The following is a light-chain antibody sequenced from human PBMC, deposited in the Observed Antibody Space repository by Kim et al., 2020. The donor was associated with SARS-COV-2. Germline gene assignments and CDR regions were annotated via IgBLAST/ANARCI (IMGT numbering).Light chain of an antibody. V-gene: IGLV3-19*01. Sequence: VALGQTVRITCQGDSLRSYYATWYQQKPGQAPKVVIYGKDNRPSGVPDRFSGSSSGNTAYLTITGIQAGDEADYYCNSRDSNDYVVFGGGTQLTVL. CDR3: NSRDSNDYVV. J-gene: IGLJ2*01. CDR2: GKD. CDR1: SLRSYY.